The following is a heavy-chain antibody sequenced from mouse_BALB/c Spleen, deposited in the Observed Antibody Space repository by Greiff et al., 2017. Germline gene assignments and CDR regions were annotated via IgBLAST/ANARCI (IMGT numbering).Heavy chain of an antibody. V-gene: IGHV1S127*01. CDR1: GYTFISYW. CDR3: CSSIYYYAMDY. Sequence: QVHVKQSGPELVRPGASVKMSCKASGYTFISYWMHWVKQRPGQGLEWIGMIDPSNSETRLNQKFKDKATLNVDKSSNTAYMQLSSLTSEDSAVYYFCSSIYYYAMDYWGQGTSVTVSS. J-gene: IGHJ4*01. CDR2: IDPSNSET. D-gene: IGHD1-1*01.